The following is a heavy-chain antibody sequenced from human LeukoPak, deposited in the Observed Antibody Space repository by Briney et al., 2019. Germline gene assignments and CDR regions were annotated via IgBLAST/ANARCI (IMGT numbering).Heavy chain of an antibody. J-gene: IGHJ6*04. Sequence: GGSLTLSCAASGFTFSSYSMNWVRQAPGKGLEWVSYISSSSSTMYYADSVKSRFSISRDNAKNSLYLQMNSLRAEDTAVYYFAELGITMIGGVWGKGTTVTISS. CDR2: ISSSSSTM. CDR3: AELGITMIGGV. CDR1: GFTFSSYS. V-gene: IGHV3-48*01. D-gene: IGHD3-10*02.